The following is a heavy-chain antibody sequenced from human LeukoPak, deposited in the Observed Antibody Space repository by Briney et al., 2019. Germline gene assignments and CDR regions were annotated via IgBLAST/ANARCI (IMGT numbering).Heavy chain of an antibody. D-gene: IGHD2-15*01. V-gene: IGHV4-30-4*08. J-gene: IGHJ3*02. CDR1: GGSISSGDYY. Sequence: SQTLSLTXTVSGGSISSGDYYWSWIRQPPGKGLEWIGCIYYSGSTYYNPSLKSRVTISVDTSKNQFSLKLSSVTAADTAVYYCARDTPGDAFDIWGQGTMVTVSS. CDR2: IYYSGST. CDR3: ARDTPGDAFDI.